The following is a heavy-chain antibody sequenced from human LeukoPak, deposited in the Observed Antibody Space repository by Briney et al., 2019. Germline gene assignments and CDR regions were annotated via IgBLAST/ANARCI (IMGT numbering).Heavy chain of an antibody. J-gene: IGHJ6*02. Sequence: PGGSLRLSCAASGFTFSSYWMYWVRQAPGKGLVWVSRINSDGSSTSYADSVKGRFTISRDNAKNTLYLQMNSLRAEDTAVYYCARDGYNLYGMDVWGQGTTVTVSS. CDR3: ARDGYNLYGMDV. D-gene: IGHD1-14*01. V-gene: IGHV3-74*01. CDR1: GFTFSSYW. CDR2: INSDGSST.